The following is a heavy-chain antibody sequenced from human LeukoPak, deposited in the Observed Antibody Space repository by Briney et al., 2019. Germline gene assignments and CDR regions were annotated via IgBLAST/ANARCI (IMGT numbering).Heavy chain of an antibody. J-gene: IGHJ5*02. D-gene: IGHD2-2*01. CDR2: IYPGDSDT. V-gene: IGHV5-51*01. Sequence: GALKIFCKGSGYSFTSYWIGWVRQMPGEGLEWRGIIYPGDSDTRYSPSFQGQVTISADKSISTAYLQWSSLKASDTAMYYCARSKMGYCSSTSCQGNWFDPSGQGTPVTVSS. CDR1: GYSFTSYW. CDR3: ARSKMGYCSSTSCQGNWFDP.